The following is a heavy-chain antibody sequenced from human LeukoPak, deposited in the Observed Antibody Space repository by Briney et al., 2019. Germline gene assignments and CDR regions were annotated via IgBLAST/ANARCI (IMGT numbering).Heavy chain of an antibody. V-gene: IGHV4-59*01. CDR2: IYYSGST. J-gene: IGHJ4*02. CDR3: ARVTSGWSLSVDY. CDR1: GGSISSYY. D-gene: IGHD6-19*01. Sequence: SETLSLTCTVSGGSISSYYWSWIRQPPGKGLEWIGYIYYSGSTNYNPSLKSRVTISVDTSKNQFSLKLSSVTAADTAVYYCARVTSGWSLSVDYWGQGTLVTVSS.